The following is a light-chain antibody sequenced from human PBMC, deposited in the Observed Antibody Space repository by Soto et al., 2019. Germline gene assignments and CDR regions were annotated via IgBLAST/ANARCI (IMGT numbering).Light chain of an antibody. J-gene: IGLJ2*01. CDR1: SSDIGYYNY. CDR2: EVS. CDR3: SSFTRSNPLV. V-gene: IGLV2-14*01. Sequence: QSALTQPASVSGSPGQSIAISCSGTSSDIGYYNYVSWYQKNPGKAPRLVIYEVSNRPSGVSRRFSGSKSDNTASLIISGLQAEDEAEYSCSSFTRSNPLVFGGGTKLAVL.